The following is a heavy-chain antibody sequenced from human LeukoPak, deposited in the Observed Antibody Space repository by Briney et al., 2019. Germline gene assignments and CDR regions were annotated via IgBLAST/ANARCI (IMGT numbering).Heavy chain of an antibody. D-gene: IGHD2-15*01. J-gene: IGHJ6*02. CDR2: IYYSGST. CDR3: ARHARYCSGGSCYPHEYYYYYGMDV. V-gene: IGHV4-59*08. Sequence: AETLSVTGRERGVWISCNYWCWIRQPQGKGLEWIGYIYYSGSTNYNPSLKSRVTISVDTSKNQFSLKLSSVTAADTAVYYCARHARYCSGGSCYPHEYYYYYGMDVWGQGTTVTVSS. CDR1: GVWISCNY.